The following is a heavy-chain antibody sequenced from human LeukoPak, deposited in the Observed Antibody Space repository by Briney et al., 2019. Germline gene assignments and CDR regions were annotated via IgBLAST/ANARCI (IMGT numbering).Heavy chain of an antibody. CDR2: IWYDGSNK. Sequence: GGSLRLSCAASGFTFSSYGMHWVRQAPGKGLEWVVVIWYDGSNKYYADSVKGRFTISRDNSKNTLYLQMNSLRAEDTAVYYCARGPGYYYDSSGSEGGDYWGQGTLVTVSS. CDR3: ARGPGYYYDSSGSEGGDY. D-gene: IGHD3-22*01. V-gene: IGHV3-33*01. CDR1: GFTFSSYG. J-gene: IGHJ4*02.